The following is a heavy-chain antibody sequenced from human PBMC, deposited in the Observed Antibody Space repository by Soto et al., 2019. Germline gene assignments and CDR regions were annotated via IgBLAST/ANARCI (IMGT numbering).Heavy chain of an antibody. CDR1: GGTFSSYA. CDR3: ARLELGEWEPFDY. D-gene: IGHD1-26*01. Sequence: QVQLVQSGAEVKKPGSSVKVSCKASGGTFSSYAISWVRQAPGQGLEWMGGIIPILGTRNYAQKFQVRVTITADKSTNTAYIELSSLISEDTDVYYCARLELGEWEPFDYWGQGTLVTVSS. J-gene: IGHJ4*02. V-gene: IGHV1-69*06. CDR2: IIPILGTR.